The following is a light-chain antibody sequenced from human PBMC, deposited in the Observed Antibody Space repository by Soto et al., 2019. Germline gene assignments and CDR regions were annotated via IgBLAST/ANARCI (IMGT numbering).Light chain of an antibody. CDR1: QSVSSSY. CDR3: QQYGSSPPIT. V-gene: IGKV3-20*01. J-gene: IGKJ5*01. Sequence: EIVLMQSPGTLSLSPGERATLSCRASQSVSSSYLAWYQQEPGQAPRLLIYGASSRATGIPDRFSGSGSGTDFTLAISRLEPEDFAVYYCQQYGSSPPITFGQGTRLEIK. CDR2: GAS.